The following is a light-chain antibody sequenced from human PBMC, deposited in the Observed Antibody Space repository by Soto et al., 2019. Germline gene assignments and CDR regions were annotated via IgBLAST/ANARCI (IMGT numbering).Light chain of an antibody. CDR2: EVT. CDR1: SSDVGGLNY. Sequence: QSALTQPASVSGFPGQSITISCTGTSSDVGGLNYVSWYQHHPGNAPKLLIYEVTNRPSGVSDRFSGSKSDNTASLTVSGLQAEDESDYFCSSYTTSSTWVFGGGTKLTVL. CDR3: SSYTTSSTWV. J-gene: IGLJ3*02. V-gene: IGLV2-14*01.